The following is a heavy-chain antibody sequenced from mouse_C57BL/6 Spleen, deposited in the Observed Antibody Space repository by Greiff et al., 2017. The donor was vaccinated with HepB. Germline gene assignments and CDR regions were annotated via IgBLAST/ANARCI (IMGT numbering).Heavy chain of an antibody. V-gene: IGHV1-26*01. J-gene: IGHJ4*01. Sequence: VQLQQSGPELVKPGASVKISCKASGYTFTDYYMNWVKQSHGKSLEWIGDINPNNGGTSYNQKFKGKATLTVDKSSSTAYMELRSLTSEDSAVYYCARRADYDDAMDYWGQGTSVTVSS. CDR1: GYTFTDYY. CDR2: INPNNGGT. CDR3: ARRADYDDAMDY. D-gene: IGHD2-4*01.